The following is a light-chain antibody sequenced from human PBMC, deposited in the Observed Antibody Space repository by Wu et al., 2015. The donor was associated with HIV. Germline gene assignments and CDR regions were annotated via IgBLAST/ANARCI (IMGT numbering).Light chain of an antibody. V-gene: IGKV1-39*01. Sequence: DIQMTQSPSSLSASVGDRVTITCRASQSISSYLNWYQQKPGKAPKLLIYAASSLQSGVPSRFSGSGSGTDFTLTISSLQPEDFATYYCQQSYSIPPEYTFGQGTKLEIK. J-gene: IGKJ2*01. CDR1: QSISSY. CDR2: AAS. CDR3: QQSYSIPPEYT.